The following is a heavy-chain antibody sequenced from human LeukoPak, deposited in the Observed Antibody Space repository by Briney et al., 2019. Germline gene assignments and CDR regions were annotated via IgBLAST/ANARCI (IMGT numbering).Heavy chain of an antibody. CDR2: ISSDGGT. CDR1: GFTFSNYA. D-gene: IGHD6-13*01. V-gene: IGHV3-23*01. CDR3: AKEIAAIGLPAVDH. J-gene: IGHJ4*02. Sequence: GGTLRLSCAASGFTFSNYAMSWVRQAPGKGLEWVSGISSDGGTFYPDSVKGRFTISRDNSKNTLYLQMDSLGAADTAIYYCAKEIAAIGLPAVDHWGQGTLVTVSS.